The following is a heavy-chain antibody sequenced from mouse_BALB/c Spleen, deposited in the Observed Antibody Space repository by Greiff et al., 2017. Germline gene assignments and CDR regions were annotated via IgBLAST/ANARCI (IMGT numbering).Heavy chain of an antibody. J-gene: IGHJ3*01. CDR3: ARGDGYRYDGFAY. D-gene: IGHD2-14*01. V-gene: IGHV5-17*02. Sequence: EVNVVESGGGLVQPGGSRKLSCAASGFTFSSFGIHWVRQAPEKGLEWVAYISSGSSTIYYADTVKGRFTISRDNPKNTLYLQMSSLRSEDTAMYYCARGDGYRYDGFAYWGQGTLVTVSA. CDR2: ISSGSSTI. CDR1: GFTFSSFG.